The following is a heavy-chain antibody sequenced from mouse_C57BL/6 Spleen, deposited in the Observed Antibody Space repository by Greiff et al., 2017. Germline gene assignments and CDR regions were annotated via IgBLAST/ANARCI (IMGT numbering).Heavy chain of an antibody. Sequence: VQLQQSGPELVKPGASVKISCKASGYSFTGYYMNWVKQSPEKSLEWIGEINPSTGGTTYNQKFKAKATLTVDKSSSTAYMQLKSLTSEDSAVYYCARGYDYDYFDYWGQGTTLTGSS. CDR3: ARGYDYDYFDY. CDR2: INPSTGGT. D-gene: IGHD2-4*01. V-gene: IGHV1-42*01. CDR1: GYSFTGYY. J-gene: IGHJ2*01.